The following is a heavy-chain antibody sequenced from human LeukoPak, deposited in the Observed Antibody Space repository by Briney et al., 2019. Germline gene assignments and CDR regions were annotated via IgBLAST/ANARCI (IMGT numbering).Heavy chain of an antibody. D-gene: IGHD1-26*01. Sequence: ASVKVSFKVSGYTLTELSMHWVRQAPGKGLEWMGGFDPEDGETIYAQKFQGRVTMTENTSTDTAYMELSSLRSEDTAVYYCATAPVVGATTFYYYYGMDVWGQGTTVTVSS. V-gene: IGHV1-24*01. CDR1: GYTLTELS. CDR3: ATAPVVGATTFYYYYGMDV. CDR2: FDPEDGET. J-gene: IGHJ6*02.